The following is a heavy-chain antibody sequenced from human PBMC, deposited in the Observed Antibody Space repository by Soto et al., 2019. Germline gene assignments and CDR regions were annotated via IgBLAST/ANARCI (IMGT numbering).Heavy chain of an antibody. J-gene: IGHJ6*02. V-gene: IGHV1-69*13. CDR3: ASSRIDCTSITCYTYGMDV. D-gene: IGHD2-2*02. Sequence: GASVKVSCKASGGTFGTHGITWVRQAPGQGLEWMGQIIPFFATPNYAQRFQGRVTITADEFPNTDTSASIGYMELSSLRSEDTAVYYCASSRIDCTSITCYTYGMDVWGQGTTVTVSS. CDR1: GGTFGTHG. CDR2: IIPFFATP.